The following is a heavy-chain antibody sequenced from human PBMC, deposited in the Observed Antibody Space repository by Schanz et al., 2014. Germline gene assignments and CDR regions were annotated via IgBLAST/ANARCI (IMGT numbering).Heavy chain of an antibody. J-gene: IGHJ6*02. CDR3: ARDTSYGLDV. CDR1: GFTFSTYA. D-gene: IGHD5-18*01. Sequence: EVQLLDSGGGMVQPGGSLRLSCAASGFTFSTYAMSWVRQAPGKGLEWVSAISGSGGSTYYADSVKGRFTISRDNSKNTVYLQMNRLRAEDTAVYYCARDTSYGLDVWGQGTTVTVSS. CDR2: ISGSGGST. V-gene: IGHV3-23*01.